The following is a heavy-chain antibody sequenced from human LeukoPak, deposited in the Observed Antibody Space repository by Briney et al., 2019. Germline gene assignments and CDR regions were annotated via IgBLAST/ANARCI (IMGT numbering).Heavy chain of an antibody. J-gene: IGHJ4*02. D-gene: IGHD1-26*01. CDR1: GFTFSSYA. V-gene: IGHV3-23*01. CDR2: ISGGGGST. CDR3: AKGGKWDVTPFDY. Sequence: GGSLRLSCVASGFTFSSYAMSWVRQAPGKGLEWVSTISGGGGSTYYADSVKGRFTISRDNSKNTLYLQVNSLRAEDTAVYYCAKGGKWDVTPFDYWGQGTLVTVSS.